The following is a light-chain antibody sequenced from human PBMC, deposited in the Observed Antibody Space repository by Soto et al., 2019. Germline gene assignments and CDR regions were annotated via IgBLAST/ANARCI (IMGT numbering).Light chain of an antibody. Sequence: QSALTQPASVSRSPGQSIAISCTGTSSDVGGYNSVSWYQQHPGKVPKLMIYEDNKRPSGVSDRFSGSKSGNTASLTISGLQADDEADYYCCSYAGDPYVFGTGTKLTVL. CDR2: EDN. J-gene: IGLJ1*01. V-gene: IGLV2-23*01. CDR3: CSYAGDPYV. CDR1: SSDVGGYNS.